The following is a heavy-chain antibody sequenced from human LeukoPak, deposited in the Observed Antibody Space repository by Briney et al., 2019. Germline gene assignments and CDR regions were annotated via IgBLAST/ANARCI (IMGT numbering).Heavy chain of an antibody. D-gene: IGHD5-18*01. CDR1: GGSISSYY. V-gene: IGHV4-59*08. CDR2: IYYSGST. Sequence: PSETLSLTCTVSGGSISSYYWSWIRQPRGKGLEWIGYIYYSGSTNYNPSLKSRVTISVDTSKNQFSLKLSSVTAADTAVYYCARHVRGYSYVNLDYWGQGTLVTVSS. J-gene: IGHJ4*02. CDR3: ARHVRGYSYVNLDY.